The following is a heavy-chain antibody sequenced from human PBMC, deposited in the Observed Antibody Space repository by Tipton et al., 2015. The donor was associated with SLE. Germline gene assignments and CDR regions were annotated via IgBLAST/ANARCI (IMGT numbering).Heavy chain of an antibody. CDR2: MSYDGSNK. D-gene: IGHD2-15*01. CDR1: GFTFSDFA. V-gene: IGHV3-30*04. CDR3: AGRIGGYYGMDV. Sequence: SLRLSCAASGFTFSDFAFHWVRQAPGKGLEWVAVMSYDGSNKYYADSVKGRFTISRDNSKNTLYLQMNSLRAEDTAVYYCAGRIGGYYGMDVWGQGTTVTVSS. J-gene: IGHJ6*02.